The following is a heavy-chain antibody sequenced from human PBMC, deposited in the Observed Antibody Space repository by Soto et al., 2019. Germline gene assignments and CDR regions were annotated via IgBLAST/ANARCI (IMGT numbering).Heavy chain of an antibody. J-gene: IGHJ6*03. CDR2: FDPEDGET. V-gene: IGHV1-24*01. CDR1: GYTLTELS. D-gene: IGHD6-13*01. Sequence: GASVKVSCKVSGYTLTELSMHWVRQAPGKGLEWMGGFDPEDGETIYAQKFQGRVTMTEDTSTDTAYMELSSLRSEDTAVYYCATGWQQPWTHYYYMDVWGKGTTVTVSS. CDR3: ATGWQQPWTHYYYMDV.